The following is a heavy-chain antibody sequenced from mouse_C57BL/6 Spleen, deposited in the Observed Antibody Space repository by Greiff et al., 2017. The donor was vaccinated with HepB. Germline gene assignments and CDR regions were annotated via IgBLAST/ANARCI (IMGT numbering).Heavy chain of an antibody. D-gene: IGHD2-3*01. Sequence: EVHLVESGGGLVQPKGSLKLSCAASGFSFNTYAMNWVRQAPGKGLEWVARIRSKSNNYATYYADSVKDRFTISRDDSESMLYLQMNNLKTEDTAMYDCVGHDDGYYGYFDVWGTGTTVTVSS. J-gene: IGHJ1*03. V-gene: IGHV10-1*01. CDR2: IRSKSNNYAT. CDR3: VGHDDGYYGYFDV. CDR1: GFSFNTYA.